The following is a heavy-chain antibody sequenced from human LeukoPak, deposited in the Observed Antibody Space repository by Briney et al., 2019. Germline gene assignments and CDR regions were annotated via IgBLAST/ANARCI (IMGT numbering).Heavy chain of an antibody. J-gene: IGHJ4*02. Sequence: PGGSLRLSCAASGFTFSTYWMHWVRQAPGKGLVWVSGIKPDVTTTNYADSVKGRFTTSRDNAKNTLFLQMNSLRAEDTAVYYCARSRFCTSGGCYYDFWGKGILVTVSS. CDR1: GFTFSTYW. D-gene: IGHD2-8*01. CDR3: ARSRFCTSGGCYYDF. V-gene: IGHV3-74*01. CDR2: IKPDVTTT.